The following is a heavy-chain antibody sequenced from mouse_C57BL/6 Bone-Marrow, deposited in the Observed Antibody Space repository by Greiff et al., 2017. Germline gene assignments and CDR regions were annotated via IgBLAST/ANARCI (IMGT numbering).Heavy chain of an antibody. CDR3: ARSGATVVATRYFGV. CDR2: IDPEDGET. CDR1: GFNIKDYY. D-gene: IGHD1-1*01. Sequence: EVQLQQSGAELVKPGASVKLSCTASGFNIKDYYMHWVKQRTEQGLEWIGRIDPEDGETKYAPKVQGKATITADTYSKPACVQNSSLTSEDTAVYYCARSGATVVATRYFGVGGTGTTVTVSS. J-gene: IGHJ1*03. V-gene: IGHV14-2*01.